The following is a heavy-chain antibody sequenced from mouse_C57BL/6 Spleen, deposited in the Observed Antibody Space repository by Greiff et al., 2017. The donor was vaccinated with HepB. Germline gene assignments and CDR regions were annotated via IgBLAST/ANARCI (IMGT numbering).Heavy chain of an antibody. D-gene: IGHD2-5*01. J-gene: IGHJ1*03. CDR1: GYTFTSYW. Sequence: QVQLQQPGAELVRPGTSVKLSCKASGYTFTSYWMHWVKQRPGQGLEWIGVIDPSDSYTNYNQKFKGKATLTVETSSSTAYMQLSSLTSEDSAVYYCARYYSNLYFDVWGTGTTVTVSS. V-gene: IGHV1-59*01. CDR3: ARYYSNLYFDV. CDR2: IDPSDSYT.